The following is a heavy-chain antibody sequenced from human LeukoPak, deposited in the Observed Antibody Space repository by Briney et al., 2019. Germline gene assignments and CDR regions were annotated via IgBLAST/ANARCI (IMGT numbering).Heavy chain of an antibody. J-gene: IGHJ4*02. Sequence: GGSLRLSCAASGFTFSSYAMHWVRQAPGKGLEWVAVISYDGSNTYYADSVKGRFTISRDNSKNTLYLQMNSLRAEDTAVYYCARVTSSGWYSFDYWGQGTLVTVSS. V-gene: IGHV3-30-3*01. CDR3: ARVTSSGWYSFDY. D-gene: IGHD6-19*01. CDR2: ISYDGSNT. CDR1: GFTFSSYA.